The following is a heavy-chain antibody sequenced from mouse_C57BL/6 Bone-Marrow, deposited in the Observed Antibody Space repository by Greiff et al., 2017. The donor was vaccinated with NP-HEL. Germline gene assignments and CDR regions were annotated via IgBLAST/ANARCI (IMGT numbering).Heavy chain of an antibody. Sequence: VQLKESGPGLVKPSQSLSLTCSVTGYSITSGYYWNWIRQFPGNKLEWMGYISYDGSNNYNPSLKNRISITRDTSKNQFFLKLNSVTTEDTATYYCAIDYYYGSSYYAMDYWGQGTSVTVSS. D-gene: IGHD1-1*01. V-gene: IGHV3-6*01. CDR2: ISYDGSN. CDR1: GYSITSGYY. J-gene: IGHJ4*01. CDR3: AIDYYYGSSYYAMDY.